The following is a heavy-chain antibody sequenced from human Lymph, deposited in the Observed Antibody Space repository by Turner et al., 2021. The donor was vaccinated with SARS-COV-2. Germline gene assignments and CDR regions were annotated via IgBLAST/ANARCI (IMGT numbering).Heavy chain of an antibody. CDR1: GFTFSSYA. D-gene: IGHD7-27*01. V-gene: IGHV3-30-3*01. CDR2: ISYDGSNK. Sequence: QVQLVESGGGVVEPGRALRLSCAASGFTFSSYAMNWVRQAPGKGLEWVTLISYDGSNKYYADSVNGRFTNSRDNSKNTLYLQRNSLRAEDTAVYYCARSGPNFDFWGQGTLVTVSS. J-gene: IGHJ4*02. CDR3: ARSGPNFDF.